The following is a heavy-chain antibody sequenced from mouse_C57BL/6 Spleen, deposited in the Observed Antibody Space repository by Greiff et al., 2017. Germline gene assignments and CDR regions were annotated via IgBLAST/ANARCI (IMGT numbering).Heavy chain of an antibody. CDR1: GYTFTDHT. CDR3: ARGMGYGNYGYYAMDY. Sequence: QVQLKESDAELVKPGASVKISCKVSGYTFTDHTIHWMKQRPEQGLEWIGYIYPRDGSTKYNEKFKGKATLTADKSSSTAYMQLNSLTSEDSAVYFCARGMGYGNYGYYAMDYWGQGTSVTVSS. J-gene: IGHJ4*01. V-gene: IGHV1-78*01. CDR2: IYPRDGST. D-gene: IGHD2-1*01.